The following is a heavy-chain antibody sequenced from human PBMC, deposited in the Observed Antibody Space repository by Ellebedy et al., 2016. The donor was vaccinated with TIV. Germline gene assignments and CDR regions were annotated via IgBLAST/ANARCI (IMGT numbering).Heavy chain of an antibody. V-gene: IGHV4-59*01. CDR2: IYYSGST. Sequence: MPSETLSLTCTVSGGSISSYYWSWIRQPPGKGLEWIGYIYYSGSTNYNPSLKSRVTISVDTSKNQFSLKLSSVTAADTAVYYCARDKRDDTAMVTLGYFDYWGQGTLVTVSS. D-gene: IGHD5-18*01. CDR3: ARDKRDDTAMVTLGYFDY. CDR1: GGSISSYY. J-gene: IGHJ4*02.